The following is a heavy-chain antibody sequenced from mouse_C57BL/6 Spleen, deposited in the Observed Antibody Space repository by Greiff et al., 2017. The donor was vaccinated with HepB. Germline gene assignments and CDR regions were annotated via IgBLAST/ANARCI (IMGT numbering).Heavy chain of an antibody. CDR1: GFTFSSYA. CDR3: ARDLGYDGSLYWYFDV. CDR2: ISDGGSYT. V-gene: IGHV5-4*01. J-gene: IGHJ1*03. Sequence: EVHLVESGGGLVKPGGSLKLSCAASGFTFSSYAMSWVRQTPEKRLEWVATISDGGSYTYYPDNVKGRFTISRDNAKNNLYLQMSHLKSEDTAMYYCARDLGYDGSLYWYFDVWGTGTTVTVSS. D-gene: IGHD2-3*01.